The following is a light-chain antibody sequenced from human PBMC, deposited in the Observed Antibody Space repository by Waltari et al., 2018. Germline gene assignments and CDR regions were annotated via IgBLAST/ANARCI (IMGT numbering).Light chain of an antibody. J-gene: IGKJ1*01. V-gene: IGKV3-20*01. Sequence: EIVLTQSPGTLSLSPGERATLSCRASQSVSSSYLAWYQQKPGQAPRLLIYGASSRATGIPDRFSGGGAGTDFTLTISRLEPEDVADYYCQQYGSSPQTFGQGTKVEIK. CDR2: GAS. CDR1: QSVSSSY. CDR3: QQYGSSPQT.